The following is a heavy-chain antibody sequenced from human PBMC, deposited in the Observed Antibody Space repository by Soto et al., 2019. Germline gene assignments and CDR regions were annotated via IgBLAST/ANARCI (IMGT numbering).Heavy chain of an antibody. Sequence: SETLSLTCTVSGGSISSYYWSWIRQPPGRGLEWIGYIYYSGSTNYNPSLKSRVTISVDTSKDQFSLKLSSVTAADTAVYYCAREGAYYGSSGVFDYWGQGTLVTVSS. D-gene: IGHD3-22*01. CDR1: GGSISSYY. CDR3: AREGAYYGSSGVFDY. V-gene: IGHV4-59*12. CDR2: IYYSGST. J-gene: IGHJ4*02.